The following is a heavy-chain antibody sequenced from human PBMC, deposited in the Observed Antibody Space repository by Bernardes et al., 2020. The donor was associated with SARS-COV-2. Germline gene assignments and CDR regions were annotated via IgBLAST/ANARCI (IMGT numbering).Heavy chain of an antibody. CDR1: GFTFDGYA. D-gene: IGHD3-10*01. J-gene: IGHJ4*02. V-gene: IGHV3-9*01. Sequence: GGSLRLSCAASGFTFDGYAMYWVRQAPGKGLEWVSSISWNSGSIGYADSVKGRFTISSDNAKNSLYLQMHFLGAEDTALYYCAKEYGSGRYFFDYWGQGTLVTVSS. CDR3: AKEYGSGRYFFDY. CDR2: ISWNSGSI.